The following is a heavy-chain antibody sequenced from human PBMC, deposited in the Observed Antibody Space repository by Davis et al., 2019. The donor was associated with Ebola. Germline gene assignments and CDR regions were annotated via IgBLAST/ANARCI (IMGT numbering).Heavy chain of an antibody. D-gene: IGHD3-3*02. J-gene: IGHJ4*02. CDR1: GYTFTTYW. Sequence: GESLKISCKGSGYTFTTYWIGRVRQMPGKGLEWMGIIYPGDSDTRYRPSFQGQVTISADKSISTAYLQWSSLKASDTAMYYCARRGGWSGAFLDYWGQGTLVTVSS. CDR2: IYPGDSDT. CDR3: ARRGGWSGAFLDY. V-gene: IGHV5-51*01.